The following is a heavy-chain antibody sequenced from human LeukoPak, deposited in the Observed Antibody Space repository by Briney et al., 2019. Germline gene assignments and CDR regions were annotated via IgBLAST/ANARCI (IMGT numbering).Heavy chain of an antibody. CDR1: GYTFTDYH. Sequence: ASVKVSCKASGYTFTDYHINWVRQAPGQGLEWMGWLSIYNGNAKYAQKFQGRVTMTTDTSTSTAYMELRSLRSDDTAVYFCARGVWPMYSSGRPLDYWGQGTLVTVSS. D-gene: IGHD6-19*01. J-gene: IGHJ4*02. V-gene: IGHV1-18*01. CDR3: ARGVWPMYSSGRPLDY. CDR2: LSIYNGNA.